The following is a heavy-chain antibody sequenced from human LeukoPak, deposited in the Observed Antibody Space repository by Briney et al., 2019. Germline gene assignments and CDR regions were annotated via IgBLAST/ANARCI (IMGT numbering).Heavy chain of an antibody. CDR2: ISGSGGST. CDR1: GFTFSSYA. J-gene: IGHJ4*02. D-gene: IGHD3-10*01. CDR3: AKDVEYYYVSGSYYRDS. Sequence: GGSLRLSCAASGFTFSSYAMSWVRQAPGKGLEWVSAISGSGGSTYYADSVKGRFTISRDNSKNTLYLQMNSLRAEDKAVYYCAKDVEYYYVSGSYYRDSWGQGTLVTVSS. V-gene: IGHV3-23*01.